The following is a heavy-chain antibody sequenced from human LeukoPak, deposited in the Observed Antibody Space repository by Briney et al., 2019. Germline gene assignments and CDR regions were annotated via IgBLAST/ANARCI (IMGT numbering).Heavy chain of an antibody. CDR2: ISYDGSNK. CDR1: GFTFSSYG. D-gene: IGHD6-13*01. J-gene: IGHJ3*02. V-gene: IGHV3-30*03. CDR3: EIIAAAGTDAFDI. Sequence: PGGSLRLSCAASGFTFSSYGMHWVRQAPGKGLEWVAVISYDGSNKYYADSVKGRFTISRDNSKNSLYLQMNSMSAEATVVYYCEIIAAAGTDAFDIWGQGTMVTVSS.